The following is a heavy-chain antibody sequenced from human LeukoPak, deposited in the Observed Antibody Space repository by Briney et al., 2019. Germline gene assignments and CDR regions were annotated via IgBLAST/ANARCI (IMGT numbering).Heavy chain of an antibody. J-gene: IGHJ4*02. Sequence: PGGSLRLSCAASGLTFSSYGMHWVRQAPGKGLEWVAVIWYDGSNKYYADSVKGRFTISRDNSKNTLYLQMSSLRAEDTAVYYCARDSCSGGSCYFDYWGQGTLVTVSS. D-gene: IGHD2-15*01. CDR1: GLTFSSYG. CDR2: IWYDGSNK. CDR3: ARDSCSGGSCYFDY. V-gene: IGHV3-33*01.